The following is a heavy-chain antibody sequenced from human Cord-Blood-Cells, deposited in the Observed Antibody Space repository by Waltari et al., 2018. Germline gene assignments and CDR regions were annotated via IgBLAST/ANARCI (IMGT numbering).Heavy chain of an antibody. CDR3: ASGLDTLGGDY. CDR2: INHSGSP. J-gene: IGHJ4*02. Sequence: QVQLQQWGAGLLKPSETLSLTCAVYGGSFSGYYWSWIRQPPGKGLEWIGEINHSGSPNYNPSLKSRVTISVDTSKNQFSLKLSSVTAADTAVYYCASGLDTLGGDYWGQGTLVTVSS. D-gene: IGHD5-18*01. CDR1: GGSFSGYY. V-gene: IGHV4-34*01.